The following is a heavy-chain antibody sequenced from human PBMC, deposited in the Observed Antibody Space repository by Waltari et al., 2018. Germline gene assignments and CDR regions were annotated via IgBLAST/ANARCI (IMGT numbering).Heavy chain of an antibody. Sequence: VHLVESGGGLVRPGRSLRLSCAASGFIFDDYGMDWVRQAPGKGLEWVAGINWNSGTIHYADSVKGRFTISRDNAENSLYLQMNSLTTEDTAVYYCTKDMDGATAMAPRLDFRGQGTLVTVSS. V-gene: IGHV3-9*01. CDR1: GFIFDDYG. CDR3: TKDMDGATAMAPRLDF. CDR2: INWNSGTI. D-gene: IGHD5-18*01. J-gene: IGHJ4*02.